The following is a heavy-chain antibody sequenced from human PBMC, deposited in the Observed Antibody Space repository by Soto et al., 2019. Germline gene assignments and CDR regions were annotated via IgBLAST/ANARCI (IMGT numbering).Heavy chain of an antibody. CDR2: IYYSGST. V-gene: IGHV4-31*03. D-gene: IGHD3-9*01. J-gene: IGHJ6*02. CDR3: ASDPSRGLVIANRPSGMDV. Sequence: SETLSLTCTVSGGSISSGGYYWSWIRQHPGKGLEWIGYIYYSGSTYYNPSLKSRVTISVDTSKNQFSLKLSSVTAADTAVYYCASDPSRGLVIANRPSGMDVWGQGTTVTV. CDR1: GGSISSGGYY.